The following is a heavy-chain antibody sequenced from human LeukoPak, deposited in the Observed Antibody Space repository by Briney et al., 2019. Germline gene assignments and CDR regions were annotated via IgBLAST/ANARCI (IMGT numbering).Heavy chain of an antibody. D-gene: IGHD5-12*01. J-gene: IGHJ6*03. Sequence: GGSLRLSCAASGFTFSSYGMSWVRQATGKGLEWVSSISGSGGSTYYADSVKGRFTISRDNSKNTLYLHVNSLRPEDTAVYYCAKVSGYEAQYYYYYMDVWGKGTTVTISS. CDR2: ISGSGGST. CDR1: GFTFSSYG. V-gene: IGHV3-23*01. CDR3: AKVSGYEAQYYYYYMDV.